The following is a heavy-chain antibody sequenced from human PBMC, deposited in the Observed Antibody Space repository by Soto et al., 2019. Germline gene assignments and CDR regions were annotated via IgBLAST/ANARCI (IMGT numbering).Heavy chain of an antibody. CDR1: GFTFSSYG. Sequence: QVQLVESGGGVVQPGRSLRLSCAASGFTFSSYGMHWVRQAPGKGLEWVAVISYDGSNKYYADSVKGRFTISRDNSKNTLYLQMNSLRAEDTAVYFCAKTMVPYYYYGMDVWGQGTTVTVSS. D-gene: IGHD3-10*01. V-gene: IGHV3-30*18. J-gene: IGHJ6*02. CDR2: ISYDGSNK. CDR3: AKTMVPYYYYGMDV.